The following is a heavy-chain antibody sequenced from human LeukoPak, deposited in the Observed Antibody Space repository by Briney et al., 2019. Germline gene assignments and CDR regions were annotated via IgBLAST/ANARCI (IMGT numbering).Heavy chain of an antibody. CDR2: ISSSGSTI. CDR3: AKETARPAGVFEY. CDR1: GFTFSSCE. D-gene: IGHD1-14*01. Sequence: GGSLRLSCAASGFTFSSCEMNWVRQAPGKGLEWVSYISSSGSTIYYADSVKGRFTISRDNAKNSLYLQMNSLRAEDTAVYYCAKETARPAGVFEYWGLGTRVTVSS. J-gene: IGHJ4*02. V-gene: IGHV3-48*03.